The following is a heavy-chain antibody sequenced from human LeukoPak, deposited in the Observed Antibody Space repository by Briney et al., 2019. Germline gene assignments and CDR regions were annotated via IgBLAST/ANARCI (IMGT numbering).Heavy chain of an antibody. CDR1: GGSISSGSYY. J-gene: IGHJ3*01. Sequence: PSETLSLTCTVSGGSISSGSYYWSRIRQPAGKGLEWIGRIYTSGSTNYNPSLKSRVTISVDTSKNQFSLKLSSVTAADTAVYYCARDRELEPNAFDVWGQGTMVTVSS. CDR2: IYTSGST. D-gene: IGHD1-26*01. V-gene: IGHV4-61*02. CDR3: ARDRELEPNAFDV.